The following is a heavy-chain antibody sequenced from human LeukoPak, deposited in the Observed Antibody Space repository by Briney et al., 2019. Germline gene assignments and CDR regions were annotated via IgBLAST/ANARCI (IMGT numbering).Heavy chain of an antibody. CDR2: MSYDGSKE. D-gene: IGHD2-15*01. J-gene: IGHJ5*02. Sequence: GGSLRLSCAASGFTFSSYGMHWVRQAPGKGLEWVAVMSYDGSKEYYADSVKGRFTISRDNSKNTLYLQMNSLRVEDTAVYYCARDRGVVGQFDPWGQGTLVTVSP. CDR1: GFTFSSYG. CDR3: ARDRGVVGQFDP. V-gene: IGHV3-30*03.